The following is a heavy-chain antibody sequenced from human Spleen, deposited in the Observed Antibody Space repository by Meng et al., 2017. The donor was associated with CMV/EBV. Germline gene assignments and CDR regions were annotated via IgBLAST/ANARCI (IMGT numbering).Heavy chain of an antibody. D-gene: IGHD3-3*01. V-gene: IGHV4-61*01. Sequence: GSLRLSCTVSGGSVSSGSYYWTWIRQSPGKGLEWIGYISYTGKTNYNPSLKIRVTISVHTSKNQFSLYLISVTAADTAVYYCARDGSYDFWSDPLLGGMDVWGQGTTVTVSS. J-gene: IGHJ6*02. CDR1: GGSVSSGSYY. CDR2: ISYTGKT. CDR3: ARDGSYDFWSDPLLGGMDV.